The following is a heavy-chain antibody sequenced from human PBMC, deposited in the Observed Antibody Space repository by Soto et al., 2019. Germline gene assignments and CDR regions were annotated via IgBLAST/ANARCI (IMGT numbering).Heavy chain of an antibody. V-gene: IGHV3-23*01. CDR1: GSTFSSYA. D-gene: IGHD3-3*01. Sequence: PGGSLRLSCAASGSTFSSYAMSWVRQAPGKGLEWVSAISGSGGSTYYADSVKGRFTISRDNSKNTLYLQMNSLRAEDTAVYYWASPAGSYTKAGFYYFDYWGQGTRVTVSS. J-gene: IGHJ4*02. CDR2: ISGSGGST. CDR3: ASPAGSYTKAGFYYFDY.